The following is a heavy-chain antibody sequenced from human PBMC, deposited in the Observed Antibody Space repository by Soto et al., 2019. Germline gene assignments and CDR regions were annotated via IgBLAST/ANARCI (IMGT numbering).Heavy chain of an antibody. CDR2: IWYDGSNK. J-gene: IGHJ6*03. CDR1: GFTFSSYG. D-gene: IGHD6-13*01. CDR3: AGQQTGGYYYYYMDV. V-gene: IGHV3-33*01. Sequence: GGSLRLSCAASGFTFSSYGMHWVRQAPGKGLEWVAVIWYDGSNKYYADSVKDRFTISRDNSKNTLYLQMNSLRAEDTAVYYCAGQQTGGYYYYYMDVWGKGTTVTVSS.